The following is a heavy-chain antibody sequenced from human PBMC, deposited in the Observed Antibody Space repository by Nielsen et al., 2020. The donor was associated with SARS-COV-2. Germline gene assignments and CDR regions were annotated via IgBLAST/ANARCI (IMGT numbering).Heavy chain of an antibody. CDR3: ARDPDYYDSSGYYFPFDY. CDR1: GFSFSSVSYS. J-gene: IGHJ4*02. CDR2: IYYSLCT. Sequence: SDTLSLTFTVSGFSFSSVSYSWSCIRQPPGMGLEWFGYIYYSLCTNYNPSLKSRVTISVDTSKNQFSLKLSSVTAADTAVYYCARDPDYYDSSGYYFPFDYWGQGTLVTVSS. D-gene: IGHD3-22*01. V-gene: IGHV4-61*01.